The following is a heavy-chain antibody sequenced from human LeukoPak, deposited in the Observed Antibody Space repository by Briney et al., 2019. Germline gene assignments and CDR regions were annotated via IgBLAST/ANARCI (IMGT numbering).Heavy chain of an antibody. V-gene: IGHV3-30*03. Sequence: PGGSLRLSCAASGFTFSHYGMHWVRQAPGTGLEWVAVISHDGDHKYHADSVKGRFTISRDNSKNTLYLQMNSPRVEDTAVYYCARMRGRYCSSNGCYVEYWGQGALVTVSS. CDR3: ARMRGRYCSSNGCYVEY. J-gene: IGHJ4*02. CDR2: ISHDGDHK. D-gene: IGHD2-2*01. CDR1: GFTFSHYG.